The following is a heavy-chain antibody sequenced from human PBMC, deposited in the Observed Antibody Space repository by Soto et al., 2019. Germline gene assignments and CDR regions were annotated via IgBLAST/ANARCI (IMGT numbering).Heavy chain of an antibody. Sequence: VGSLRLSCVASGFTFSTSVMHWVRQPPGKGLEWVAHICNDGDEKYYGDSVEGRFSISRDNSKNTLYLQMSSLRAEDTAVYFFGKARVRIAGAGAFDHCGPGTMVTF. CDR3: GKARVRIAGAGAFDH. V-gene: IGHV3-30*02. CDR2: ICNDGDEK. J-gene: IGHJ4*03. CDR1: GFTFSTSV. D-gene: IGHD6-13*01.